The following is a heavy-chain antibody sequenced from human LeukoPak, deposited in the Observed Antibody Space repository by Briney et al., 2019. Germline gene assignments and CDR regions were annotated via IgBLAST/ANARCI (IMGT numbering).Heavy chain of an antibody. Sequence: SETLSLTCAVYGGSFSGYYWSWIRQPPGKGLEWIGEINHSGSTYYNPSLKSRVTISVDTSKNQFSLKLSSVTAADTAVYYCARGVEYSGVDIWGQGTMVTVSS. V-gene: IGHV4-34*01. CDR3: ARGVEYSGVDI. J-gene: IGHJ3*02. D-gene: IGHD1-26*01. CDR1: GGSFSGYY. CDR2: INHSGST.